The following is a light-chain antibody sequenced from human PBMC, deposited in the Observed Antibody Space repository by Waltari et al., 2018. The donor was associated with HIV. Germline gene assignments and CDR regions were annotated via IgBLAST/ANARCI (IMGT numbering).Light chain of an antibody. Sequence: QSVLTQPPSASGTPGQRVTISCSGSPSHLGNNSSTWYQQFPGSAPKLLLYSNSQRPLGVPDRFSGSKSGSSASLAISGPQADDEAHYYCASWDDTLGVVFGGGTTLTVL. CDR2: SNS. V-gene: IGLV1-44*01. J-gene: IGLJ2*01. CDR1: PSHLGNNS. CDR3: ASWDDTLGVV.